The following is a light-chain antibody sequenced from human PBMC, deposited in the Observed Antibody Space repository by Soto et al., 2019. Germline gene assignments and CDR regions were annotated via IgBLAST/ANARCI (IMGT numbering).Light chain of an antibody. CDR2: DAS. J-gene: IGKJ1*01. Sequence: ELVLTQSPVTLSLSPGERANLSCRASQSVYSYLAWFQQIPGQAPRLLIYDASKRATGIPARFSGSGSGTDFTLTISSLEPEDFAVYYCQQRSSWPRTFGQGTKVDI. CDR3: QQRSSWPRT. V-gene: IGKV3-11*01. CDR1: QSVYSY.